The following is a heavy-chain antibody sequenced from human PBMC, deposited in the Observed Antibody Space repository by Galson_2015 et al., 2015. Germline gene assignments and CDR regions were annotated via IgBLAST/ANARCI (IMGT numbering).Heavy chain of an antibody. J-gene: IGHJ5*02. CDR3: AREASQLSGSSSLDEHSIEGEKPICLDP. D-gene: IGHD3-10*01. Sequence: SVKVSCKASGYTFTSYSMHWVRQAPGQRLEWMGRINASDGNREYSQKFQGRVTITRDTSATTVYIELRSLRSEDAAVYYCAREASQLSGSSSLDEHSIEGEKPICLDPWDQATLVSASS. CDR2: INASDGNR. CDR1: GYTFTSYS. V-gene: IGHV1-3*01.